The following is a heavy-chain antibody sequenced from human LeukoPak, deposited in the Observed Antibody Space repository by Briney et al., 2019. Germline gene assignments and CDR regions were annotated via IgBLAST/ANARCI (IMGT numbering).Heavy chain of an antibody. J-gene: IGHJ6*03. V-gene: IGHV3-7*01. CDR2: IKQDGSEK. D-gene: IGHD1-26*01. CDR3: ARVSEWELVYYYYYMDV. Sequence: GGSLRLSCAASGFTFSSYAMSWVRQAPGKGLEWVANIKQDGSEKYYVDSVKGRFTISRDNAKNSLYLQMNSLRAEDTAVYYCARVSEWELVYYYYYMDVWGKGTTVTVSS. CDR1: GFTFSSYA.